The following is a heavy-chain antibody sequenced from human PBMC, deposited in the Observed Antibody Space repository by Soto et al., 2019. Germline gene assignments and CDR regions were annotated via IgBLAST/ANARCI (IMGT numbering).Heavy chain of an antibody. D-gene: IGHD2-21*01. CDR1: GVSISSGDYY. J-gene: IGHJ4*02. V-gene: IGHV4-30-4*01. CDR2: IYYSGST. CDR3: AREAYSRASRGGYYFDY. Sequence: SETLSLTCTVSGVSISSGDYYWSWIRQPPGKGLEWIGYIYYSGSTYYNPSLKSRVTISVDTSKNQFSLKLSSVTAADTAVYYCAREAYSRASRGGYYFDYWGQGTLVTVSS.